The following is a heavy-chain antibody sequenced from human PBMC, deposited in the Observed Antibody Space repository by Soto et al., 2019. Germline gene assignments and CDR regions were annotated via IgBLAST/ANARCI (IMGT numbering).Heavy chain of an antibody. CDR3: ARLERYFDRTGYLNX. CDR1: GYDFDITW. D-gene: IGHD3-9*01. CDR2: IYPGDSDT. Sequence: GESLKISCKGSGYDFDITWLAWVRQVPGKGLEWVGIIYPGDSDTRYSPSLEGQVTLSVDKSIKTAYLQWRSLKDSDTATYYCARLERYFDRTGYLNXWGQGTLVTVSX. J-gene: IGHJ4*02. V-gene: IGHV5-51*01.